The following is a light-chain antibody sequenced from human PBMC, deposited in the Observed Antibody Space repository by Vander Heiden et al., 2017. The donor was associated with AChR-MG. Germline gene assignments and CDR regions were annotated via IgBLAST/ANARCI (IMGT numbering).Light chain of an antibody. CDR1: ALPKQY. J-gene: IGLJ1*01. V-gene: IGLV3-25*03. CDR3: QSADSSGPYRV. CDR2: KDS. Sequence: SYELTQPPSVSVSPGQTARITCSGDALPKQYAYWYQQKPGQAPVLVIYKDSERPSGIPERFSGSSSGTTVTLTISGVQAEDEADYYCQSADSSGPYRVFGTGTKVTVL.